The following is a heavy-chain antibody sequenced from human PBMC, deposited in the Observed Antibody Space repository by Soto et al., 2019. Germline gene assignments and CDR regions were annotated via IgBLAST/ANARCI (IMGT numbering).Heavy chain of an antibody. V-gene: IGHV4-34*01. CDR1: GGSFSGYY. Sequence: PSETLSLTCAVYGGSFSGYYWSWIRQPPGKGLEWIGEINHSGSTNYNPSLKSRVTISVDTSKNQFSLKLSSVTAADTAVYYCAAAARVRTYYYYGMDVWGQGTTVT. CDR2: INHSGST. CDR3: AAAARVRTYYYYGMDV. D-gene: IGHD6-13*01. J-gene: IGHJ6*02.